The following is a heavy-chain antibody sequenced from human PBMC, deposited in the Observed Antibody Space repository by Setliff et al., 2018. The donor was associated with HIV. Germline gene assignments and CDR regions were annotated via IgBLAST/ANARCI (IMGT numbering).Heavy chain of an antibody. CDR3: ARGRYYREISDSLFDF. CDR1: GGSIRSAGCY. D-gene: IGHD3-16*01. J-gene: IGHJ4*02. CDR2: IYNNGST. V-gene: IGHV4-31*03. Sequence: PSETLSLTCSVSGGSIRSAGCYWNWIRQHPEKGLEWIGYIYNNGSTYYNPSLESRLMMSIDPSKNQFSLNLRSVTVADTAVYYCARGRYYREISDSLFDFWGQGTLVTVS.